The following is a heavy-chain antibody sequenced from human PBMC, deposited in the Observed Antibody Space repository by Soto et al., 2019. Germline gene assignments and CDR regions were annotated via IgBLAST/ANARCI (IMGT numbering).Heavy chain of an antibody. J-gene: IGHJ4*02. D-gene: IGHD3-10*01. CDR3: ARRGAGSGSFDY. CDR1: GASISSGDYY. V-gene: IGHV4-31*11. CDR2: IYYNGRA. Sequence: QVQLQESGPGLVKPSQTLSLTCAVSGASISSGDYYGSWIRQHPGMGLEWIGYIYYNGRAYYNPSLNSRVTMSSDTSKNQFSLKLSSVTAADTAVYYCARRGAGSGSFDYWGQGALVTVSS.